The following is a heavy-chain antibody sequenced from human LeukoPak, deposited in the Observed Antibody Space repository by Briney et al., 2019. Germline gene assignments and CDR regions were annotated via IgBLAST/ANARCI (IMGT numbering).Heavy chain of an antibody. V-gene: IGHV5-51*01. J-gene: IGHJ3*02. CDR1: GYSFASYW. Sequence: GESLKISCKGSGYSFASYWIGWVRQMPGKGLEWMGIIYPGDSDTRYSPSFQGQVTISADKSISTAYLQWSSLKASDTAMYYCARGWVPAGDAFDIWGQGTMVTVSS. CDR2: IYPGDSDT. CDR3: ARGWVPAGDAFDI. D-gene: IGHD2-2*01.